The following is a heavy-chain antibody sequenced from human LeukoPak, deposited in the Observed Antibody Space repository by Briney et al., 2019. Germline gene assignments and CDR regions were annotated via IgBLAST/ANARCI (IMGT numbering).Heavy chain of an antibody. CDR1: GYSFTSYW. Sequence: GESLKISCKGSGYSFTSYWIGWVRQMPGKGLEWMGIIYPGDSATRYSPSFQGRVAISADKSISTAYLQWSSLKASDTAMYYCARRGDSSSSGGWFDPWGQGTLVTVSS. CDR3: ARRGDSSSSGGWFDP. CDR2: IYPGDSAT. J-gene: IGHJ5*02. V-gene: IGHV5-51*01. D-gene: IGHD6-6*01.